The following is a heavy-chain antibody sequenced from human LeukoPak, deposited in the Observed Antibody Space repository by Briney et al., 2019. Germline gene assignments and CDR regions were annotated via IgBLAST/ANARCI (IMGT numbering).Heavy chain of an antibody. J-gene: IGHJ6*03. V-gene: IGHV4-59*08. Sequence: KPSETLSLTCTVSGGSISSYYWTWIRQPPGKGLEWIGDIFNSGSTNYNSSLEGRVTISVGTSKKQFSLRLTSVTTADTAIYYCARRRTTGLSDYMDVWGKGTTVTVSS. CDR2: IFNSGST. CDR1: GGSISSYY. CDR3: ARRRTTGLSDYMDV. D-gene: IGHD2-2*01.